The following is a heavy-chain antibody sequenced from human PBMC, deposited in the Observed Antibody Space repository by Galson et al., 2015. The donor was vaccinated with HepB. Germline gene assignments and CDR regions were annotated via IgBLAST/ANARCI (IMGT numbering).Heavy chain of an antibody. V-gene: IGHV3-23*01. CDR2: ISGSGGST. CDR1: GFTFSSYA. D-gene: IGHD2-2*01. J-gene: IGHJ4*02. Sequence: LRLSCAASGFTFSSYAMSWVRQAPGKGLEWVSAISGSGGSTYYVDSVKSRFTISRDNSKNTLYLQMNSLRAEDTAVYYCAKEVGGNIVVVPAAFDYWGQGTLVTVSS. CDR3: AKEVGGNIVVVPAAFDY.